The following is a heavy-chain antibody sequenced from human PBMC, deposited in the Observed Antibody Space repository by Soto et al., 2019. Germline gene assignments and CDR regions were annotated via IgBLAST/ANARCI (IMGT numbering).Heavy chain of an antibody. CDR3: ARDSMTTVTDYYYYYMDV. CDR1: GFTFMSYS. Sequence: GGSLRLSCAASGFTFMSYSMNWVGQAPGKGLEWVSSISRSSSYIYYADSVKGRFTISRDNAKNSLYLQMNSLRAEDTAVYYCARDSMTTVTDYYYYYMDVWGKGTTVTVSS. J-gene: IGHJ6*03. CDR2: ISRSSSYI. V-gene: IGHV3-21*01. D-gene: IGHD4-17*01.